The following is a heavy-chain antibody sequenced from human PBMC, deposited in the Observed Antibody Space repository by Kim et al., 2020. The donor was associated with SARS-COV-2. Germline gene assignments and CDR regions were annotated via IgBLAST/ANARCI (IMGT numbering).Heavy chain of an antibody. V-gene: IGHV3-30*18. CDR3: AKGPDILTNLQH. Sequence: GGSLRLSCAASGFTFSSYGMHWVRQAPGKGLEWVAVISYDGSNKYYADSVKGRFTISRDNYKNPLYLQMNSLRAEDTAVYYCAKGPDILTNLQHWGQGTLVTVSS. J-gene: IGHJ1*01. CDR1: GFTFSSYG. D-gene: IGHD3-9*01. CDR2: ISYDGSNK.